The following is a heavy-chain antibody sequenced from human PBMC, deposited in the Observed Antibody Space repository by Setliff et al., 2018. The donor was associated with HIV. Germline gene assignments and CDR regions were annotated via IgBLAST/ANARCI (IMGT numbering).Heavy chain of an antibody. J-gene: IGHJ5*02. CDR1: GFTFNTCD. CDR3: ARFPSTQEVDWFDP. V-gene: IGHV3-33*08. CDR2: IWCDGDIK. Sequence: GGSLSLSCPVSGFTFNTCDMHWVRQAPGRGLERVAVIWCDGDIKYYADSVKGRCTISRDNAKNSLYLQMDSLRAEDTAVYYCARFPSTQEVDWFDPWGQGTLVTVSS. D-gene: IGHD2-15*01.